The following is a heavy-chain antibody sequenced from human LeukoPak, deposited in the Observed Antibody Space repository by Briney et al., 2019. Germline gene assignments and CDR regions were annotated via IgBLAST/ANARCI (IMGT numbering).Heavy chain of an antibody. V-gene: IGHV3-23*01. CDR1: GFTFSSNA. Sequence: PGGSLRLSCAASGFTFSSNAMSWVRQAPGKGLEWVSAISASGATTYYTDSVKGRFAISRDNSKNTLFLQLHNLRVEDTALYYCARDLHYYVAMDVWGQGTTVTVSS. CDR2: ISASGATT. D-gene: IGHD3-10*02. J-gene: IGHJ6*02. CDR3: ARDLHYYVAMDV.